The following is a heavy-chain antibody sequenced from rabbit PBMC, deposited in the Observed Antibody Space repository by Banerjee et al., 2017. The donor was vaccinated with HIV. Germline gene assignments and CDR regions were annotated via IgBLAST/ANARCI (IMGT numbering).Heavy chain of an antibody. CDR1: GFTISSNYW. V-gene: IGHV1S45*01. D-gene: IGHD2-1*01. Sequence: QEHLEESGGDLVKPEGSLTLTCKAAGFTISSNYWINWVRQAPGKGLEWIACIYGGSSNDTYYATWAKGRFTISKASSTTVTLQMTSLTVADTATYFCAREGYDDDGDYWLWGPGTLVTVS. CDR3: AREGYDDDGDYWL. CDR2: IYGGSSNDT. J-gene: IGHJ6*01.